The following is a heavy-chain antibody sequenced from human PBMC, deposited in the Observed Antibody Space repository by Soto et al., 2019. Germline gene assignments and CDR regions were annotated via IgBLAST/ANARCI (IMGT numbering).Heavy chain of an antibody. D-gene: IGHD1-26*01. J-gene: IGHJ4*02. CDR1: GFTLSGNW. CDR3: ARRDAKWALDY. Sequence: PGGSLRLSCAASGFTLSGNWMNWVRQAPGKGLVWVSRINSDGSSTSYADSAKGRFTISRDNAKNTLYLQMNSLRAEDTAVYYCARRDAKWALDYWGQGTLVTVSS. V-gene: IGHV3-74*01. CDR2: INSDGSST.